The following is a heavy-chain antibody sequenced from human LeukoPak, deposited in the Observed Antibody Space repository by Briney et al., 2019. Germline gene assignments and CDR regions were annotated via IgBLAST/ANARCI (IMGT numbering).Heavy chain of an antibody. CDR3: ARKAAAVTYYFDY. J-gene: IGHJ4*02. Sequence: GRSLRLSCAASGFTFSSYEMNWVHQAPGKGLEWVSYISSSGSTIYYADSVKGRFTISRDNAKNSLYLQMNSLRAEDTAVYYCARKAAAVTYYFDYWGQGTLVTVSS. V-gene: IGHV3-48*03. D-gene: IGHD6-13*01. CDR1: GFTFSSYE. CDR2: ISSSGSTI.